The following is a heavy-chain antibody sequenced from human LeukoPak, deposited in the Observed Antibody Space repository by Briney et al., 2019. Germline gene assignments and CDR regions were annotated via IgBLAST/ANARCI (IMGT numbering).Heavy chain of an antibody. Sequence: GESLKISCKGSGYSFPAYWIGWVRQMPGKGLEWMGIIFPGDSDTRYSPSFRGQVTISADKSLSTAYLQWSSLKASDTAMYYCARSHGDNSKSDYWGQGTLVTVAS. J-gene: IGHJ4*02. D-gene: IGHD4-23*01. CDR2: IFPGDSDT. CDR3: ARSHGDNSKSDY. V-gene: IGHV5-51*01. CDR1: GYSFPAYW.